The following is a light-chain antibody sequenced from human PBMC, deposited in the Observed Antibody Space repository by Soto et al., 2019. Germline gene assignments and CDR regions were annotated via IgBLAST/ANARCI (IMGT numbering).Light chain of an antibody. V-gene: IGKV1-5*03. Sequence: DIQMTQSPSTLSASVGDRVTITCRASQGIGIWSAWYQQKPGKAPKLLIYRASTLDSGVPSRFSGGGSGTEFTLTISSLQPADFATYYCQQCDRFPYTFGQGTKLEIE. CDR1: QGIGIW. J-gene: IGKJ2*01. CDR3: QQCDRFPYT. CDR2: RAS.